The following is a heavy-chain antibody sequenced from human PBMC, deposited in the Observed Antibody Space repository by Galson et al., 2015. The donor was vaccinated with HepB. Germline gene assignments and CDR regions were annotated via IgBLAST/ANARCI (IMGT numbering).Heavy chain of an antibody. CDR1: GFTVSSDY. J-gene: IGHJ4*02. CDR2: ITTDGST. D-gene: IGHD3-22*01. CDR3: ATGRGFLLRY. Sequence: SLRLSCAASGFTVSSDYVHWVRQAPGKGLGWVSVITTDGSTYYADSVKGRFTISRDSSKNTVSLQMNSLIADDTAVYYCATGRGFLLRYWGQGTLVTVSS. V-gene: IGHV3-53*01.